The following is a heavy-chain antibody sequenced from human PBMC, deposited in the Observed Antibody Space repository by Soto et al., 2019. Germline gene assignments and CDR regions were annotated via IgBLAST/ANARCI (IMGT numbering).Heavy chain of an antibody. J-gene: IGHJ4*02. D-gene: IGHD6-13*01. CDR2: IIPIFGTA. CDR1: GGTFSSYA. Sequence: SVKVSCKASGGTFSSYAISWVRQAPGQGLEWMGGIIPIFGTANYAQKFQGRVTITADESTSTAYMELSSLRSEDTAVYYCARTSKRIAAASQIDYWGQGTLVTVSS. CDR3: ARTSKRIAAASQIDY. V-gene: IGHV1-69*13.